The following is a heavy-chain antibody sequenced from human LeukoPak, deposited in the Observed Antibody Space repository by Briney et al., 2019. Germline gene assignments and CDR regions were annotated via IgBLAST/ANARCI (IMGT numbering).Heavy chain of an antibody. D-gene: IGHD3-10*01. Sequence: ASVKVSCKASGYTFTSYDINWVRQAPGQGLEWLGWMSPNNGNTGYAQKFQGRVTMTRNTSINTAYMELRSLRSEDTAVYYCLRQSPGWFGESWGQGTLVTVSS. CDR2: MSPNNGNT. CDR3: LRQSPGWFGES. V-gene: IGHV1-8*01. CDR1: GYTFTSYD. J-gene: IGHJ5*02.